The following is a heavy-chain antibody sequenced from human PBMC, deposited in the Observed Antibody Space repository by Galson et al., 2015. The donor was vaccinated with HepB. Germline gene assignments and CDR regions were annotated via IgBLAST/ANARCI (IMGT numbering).Heavy chain of an antibody. J-gene: IGHJ4*01. Sequence: WIGSMYYSGSTNYNPSLKSRVTISADTSKKQFSLELNSVTAADTAVYYCARHESSAWASFDFWGHGTLVTVSS. CDR3: ARHESSAWASFDF. V-gene: IGHV4-39*01. CDR2: MYYSGST. D-gene: IGHD6-19*01.